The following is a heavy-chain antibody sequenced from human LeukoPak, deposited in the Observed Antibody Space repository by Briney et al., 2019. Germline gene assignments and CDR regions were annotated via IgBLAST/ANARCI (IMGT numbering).Heavy chain of an antibody. CDR3: ARGVVVVVPATRSPQLYFGVEV. D-gene: IGHD2-15*01. J-gene: IGHJ6*02. CDR2: INHSGST. Sequence: SETLCLTCAVYGGSLSGYYLSWIRQPPGKGLEWIGEINHSGSTNYNPSLKSRVTISVDTSKNQFSLKLSSVTPADTAVYYCARGVVVVVPATRSPQLYFGVEVGGPGTTVTVSS. V-gene: IGHV4-34*01. CDR1: GGSLSGYY.